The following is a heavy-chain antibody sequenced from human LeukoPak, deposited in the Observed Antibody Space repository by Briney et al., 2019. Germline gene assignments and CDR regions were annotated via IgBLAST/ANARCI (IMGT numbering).Heavy chain of an antibody. CDR2: ISGSGDNT. CDR3: AKNFVVVPGNVNYFDY. J-gene: IGHJ4*02. V-gene: IGHV3-23*01. CDR1: GFTVSSYY. D-gene: IGHD2-21*02. Sequence: GGSLRLSCVASGFTVSSYYVSWVRQAPGKGLEWVSAISGSGDNTYYADSVKGRFTVSRDNSKNTLYVQMKSLRAEDTAVYYCAKNFVVVPGNVNYFDYWGQGTLVTVSS.